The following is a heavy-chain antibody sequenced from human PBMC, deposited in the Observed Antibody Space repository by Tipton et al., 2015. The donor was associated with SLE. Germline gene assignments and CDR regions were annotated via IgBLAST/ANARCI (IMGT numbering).Heavy chain of an antibody. Sequence: QLVQSGAEVKKPGASVKVSCKASGYTFTSYGISWVRQAPGQGLEWMGWISAYNGNTNHVQKLQGRVTMTTDTSTSTAYMELRSLRSDDTAVYYCARVREDLHGGDFFFDYWGQGTLVTVSS. CDR1: GYTFTSYG. V-gene: IGHV1-18*01. CDR2: ISAYNGNT. D-gene: IGHD2-21*02. J-gene: IGHJ4*02. CDR3: ARVREDLHGGDFFFDY.